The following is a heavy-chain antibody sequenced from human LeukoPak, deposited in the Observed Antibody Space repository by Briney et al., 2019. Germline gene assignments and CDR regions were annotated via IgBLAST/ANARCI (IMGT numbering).Heavy chain of an antibody. CDR1: GFIFSSYA. CDR2: ISSSSSTI. Sequence: PGGSLRLSCAASGFIFSSYAMHWVRQAPGKGLEWVSYISSSSSTIYYADSVKGRFTISRDNAKNSLYLQMNSLRAEDTAVCYCAGLLARDYWGQGTLVTVSS. J-gene: IGHJ4*02. CDR3: AGLLARDY. V-gene: IGHV3-48*04. D-gene: IGHD2-15*01.